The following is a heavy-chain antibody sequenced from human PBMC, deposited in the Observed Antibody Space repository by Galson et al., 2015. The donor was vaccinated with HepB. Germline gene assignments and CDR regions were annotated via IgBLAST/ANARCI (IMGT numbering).Heavy chain of an antibody. J-gene: IGHJ3*02. Sequence: SLRLSCAASGFTFSSYSMNWVRQAPGKGLEWVSSITSSSRYIYYADSVKGRFTISRDNAKNSLYLQMNSLRAEDTAVYYCARGQASPSPPIWFGDYYAFDIWGQGTMVTVSS. V-gene: IGHV3-21*01. CDR3: ARGQASPSPPIWFGDYYAFDI. CDR2: ITSSSRYI. CDR1: GFTFSSYS. D-gene: IGHD3-10*01.